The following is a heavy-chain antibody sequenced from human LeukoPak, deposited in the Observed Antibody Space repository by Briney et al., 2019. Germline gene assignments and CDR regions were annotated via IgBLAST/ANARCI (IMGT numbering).Heavy chain of an antibody. D-gene: IGHD3-10*01. CDR1: GFTFSSYW. CDR3: ARVTMVRGVIHTPYNWFDP. V-gene: IGHV3-7*01. Sequence: PGGSLRLSCAASGFTFSSYWMSWVRQAPGKGLEWVANIKQGGSEKYYVDSVKGRFTISRDNAKNSLYLQMNSLRAEDTAVYYCARVTMVRGVIHTPYNWFDPWGQGTLVTVSS. CDR2: IKQGGSEK. J-gene: IGHJ5*02.